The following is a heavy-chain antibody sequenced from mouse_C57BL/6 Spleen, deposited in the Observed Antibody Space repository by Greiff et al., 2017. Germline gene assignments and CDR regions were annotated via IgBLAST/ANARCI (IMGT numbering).Heavy chain of an antibody. CDR3: ARGDGPYWYCDD. CDR2: INPGSGGT. V-gene: IGHV1-54*01. Sequence: VQLQQSGAELVRPGTSVKVSCKASGYAFTNYLIEWVKQRPGQGLEWIGVINPGSGGTNYNEKFKGKATLTADKSSSTVYMQLRGVTSENSAVYFCARGDGPYWYCDDWGTGTTVTVSS. D-gene: IGHD2-3*01. J-gene: IGHJ1*03. CDR1: GYAFTNYL.